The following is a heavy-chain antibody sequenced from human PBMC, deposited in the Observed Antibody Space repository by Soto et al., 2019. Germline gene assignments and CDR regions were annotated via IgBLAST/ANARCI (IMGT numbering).Heavy chain of an antibody. J-gene: IGHJ5*02. CDR2: IYYSGST. Sequence: PSETLSLTCTVSGGSISSSSYYWGWIRQPPGKGLECVGSIYYSGSTYYNPSLKSRVTISVDTSKNQFSLKLSSVTAADTAVYYCARRSFDWSFYIWFDPWGQGTLFTVSS. D-gene: IGHD3-9*01. CDR1: GGSISSSSYY. V-gene: IGHV4-39*01. CDR3: ARRSFDWSFYIWFDP.